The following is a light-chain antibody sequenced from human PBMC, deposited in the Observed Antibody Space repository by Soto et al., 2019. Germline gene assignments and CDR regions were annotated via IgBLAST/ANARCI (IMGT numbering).Light chain of an antibody. J-gene: IGKJ1*01. CDR1: QSISSW. Sequence: DIQMTQSPSTLSASVGDRVTITCRASQSISSWLAWYQQKPGKAPKLLIYDASSLESGVPSRFSGSGSGTEFTLTISSLQPDDFVTYYCQQYNSYSPWTFGQGTRWIS. V-gene: IGKV1-5*01. CDR3: QQYNSYSPWT. CDR2: DAS.